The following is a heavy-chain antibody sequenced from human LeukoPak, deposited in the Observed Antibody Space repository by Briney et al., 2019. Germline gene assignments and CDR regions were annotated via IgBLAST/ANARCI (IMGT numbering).Heavy chain of an antibody. Sequence: PGGSLRLSCAASGFTVSSNYMNWVRQTPGKGLEWVSLFYSGGTTYYSDSVKGRFTISRDTSKNTFYLQMNSLGAEDTAVYYCARGTKYYFDSWGQGTLVTVSS. CDR2: FYSGGTT. D-gene: IGHD1-1*01. V-gene: IGHV3-66*01. CDR1: GFTVSSNY. J-gene: IGHJ4*02. CDR3: ARGTKYYFDS.